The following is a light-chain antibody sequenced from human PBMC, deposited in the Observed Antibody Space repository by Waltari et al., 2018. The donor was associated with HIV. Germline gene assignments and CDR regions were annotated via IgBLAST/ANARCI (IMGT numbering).Light chain of an antibody. CDR2: DVS. J-gene: IGLJ3*02. CDR1: SSDVGGYQY. V-gene: IGLV2-14*03. CDR3: SSYTSTTTLVV. Sequence: QSALTQPASVSGSPGQSITISCTGTSSDVGGYQYVSWYQQHPGKAPKRMILDVSSRPSGVSNRFSGSKSGNTASLTISGLQAEDEAHYFCSSYTSTTTLVVFGGGTKLTVL.